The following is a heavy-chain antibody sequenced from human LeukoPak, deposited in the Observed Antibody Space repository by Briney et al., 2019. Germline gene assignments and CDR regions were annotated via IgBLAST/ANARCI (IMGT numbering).Heavy chain of an antibody. D-gene: IGHD3-10*01. CDR2: IDWDDDK. CDR3: ARISMVRGRPYYYYGMDV. V-gene: IGHV2-70*11. Sequence: SGPALVKPTQTLTLTCTFSGFSLSTSGMCVSWIRQPPGKALEWLARIDWDDDKYYSTSLKTRLTISKDTSKNQVVLTMTNMDPVDTATYYCARISMVRGRPYYYYGMDVWGQGTTVTVSS. CDR1: GFSLSTSGMC. J-gene: IGHJ6*02.